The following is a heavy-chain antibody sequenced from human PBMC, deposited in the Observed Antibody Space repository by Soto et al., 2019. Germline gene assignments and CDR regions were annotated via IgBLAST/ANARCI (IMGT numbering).Heavy chain of an antibody. D-gene: IGHD4-17*01. CDR2: IYYSGST. CDR1: GGSISSSSYY. Sequence: SETLSLTCTVSGGSISSSSYYWGWIRQPPGKGLEWIGSIYYSGSTYYNPSLKSRVTISVDTSKNQFSLKLSSVTAADTAVYYCARHPPLRYYFDYWGQGTLVTVSS. V-gene: IGHV4-39*01. J-gene: IGHJ4*02. CDR3: ARHPPLRYYFDY.